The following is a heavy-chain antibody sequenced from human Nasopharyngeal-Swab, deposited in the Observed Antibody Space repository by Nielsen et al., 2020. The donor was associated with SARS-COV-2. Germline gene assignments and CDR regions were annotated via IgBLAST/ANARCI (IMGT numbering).Heavy chain of an antibody. J-gene: IGHJ4*02. Sequence: SETLSLTCPVSGYSISSGYYWSWIRQPPGKGLEWIGEINHSGSTNYNPYLKSRVTISVDTSKNQFSLKLSSVTAADTAVYYCARGRYGIFGVVIGYFDYWGQGTLVTVSS. CDR2: INHSGST. V-gene: IGHV4-34*01. CDR1: GYSISSGYY. CDR3: ARGRYGIFGVVIGYFDY. D-gene: IGHD3-3*01.